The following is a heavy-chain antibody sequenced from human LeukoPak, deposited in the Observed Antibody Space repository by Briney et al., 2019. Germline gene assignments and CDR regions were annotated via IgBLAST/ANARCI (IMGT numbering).Heavy chain of an antibody. V-gene: IGHV3-74*01. CDR1: GFTFSNYW. CDR2: INDDGSAT. J-gene: IGHJ4*02. Sequence: GGSLRLSCAASGFTFSNYWMHWVRQVPGKGLVWVSRINDDGSATFYADSVKGRFTISRDNAKNTLFLQMSSLRAEDTAVYFCAREILAPGKTHDYWGQGTLVTVSS. CDR3: AREILAPGKTHDY.